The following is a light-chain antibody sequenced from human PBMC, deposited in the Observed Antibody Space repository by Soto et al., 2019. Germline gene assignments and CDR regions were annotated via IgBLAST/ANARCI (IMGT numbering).Light chain of an antibody. Sequence: QSALTQPASVSGSPGQSVTISCTGTSSDVGAYKYVSWYQQYPGKVPKLMISEVNKRPSGVPDRFSGSKSGNTASLTVTGLQAEDEADYYCSSCGDNDIYVFGTGTKVTVL. CDR2: EVN. J-gene: IGLJ1*01. V-gene: IGLV2-8*01. CDR3: SSCGDNDIYV. CDR1: SSDVGAYKY.